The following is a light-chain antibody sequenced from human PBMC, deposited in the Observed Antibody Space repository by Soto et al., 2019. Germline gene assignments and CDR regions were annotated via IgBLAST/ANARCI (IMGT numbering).Light chain of an antibody. CDR2: DAS. CDR3: QVRDVWPS. Sequence: IVLTQSPVTLAVSPGESAVLSCRASQSVSTSLAWYQHKPGQAPRLFIYDASKRAPGIPARFTGSGSGTDFTLTISSLEPEDIAVYYCQVRDVWPSFGQGDQGGYQ. J-gene: IGKJ1*01. V-gene: IGKV3-11*01. CDR1: QSVSTS.